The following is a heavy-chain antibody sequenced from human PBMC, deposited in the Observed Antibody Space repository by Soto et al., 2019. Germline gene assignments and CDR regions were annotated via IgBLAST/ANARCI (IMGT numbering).Heavy chain of an antibody. CDR1: GGSFSDYS. V-gene: IGHV4-34*01. CDR2: INHSGST. D-gene: IGHD2-21*02. CDR3: ARVNVTLDL. Sequence: SETLSLTCAVYGGSFSDYSWTWIRQPPGKGLEWIGEINHSGSTYYSPSLTTRVTVSRDTSKNRVSLELTSVTAADTAVYYCARVNVTLDLWGQGTLVTVSS. J-gene: IGHJ5*02.